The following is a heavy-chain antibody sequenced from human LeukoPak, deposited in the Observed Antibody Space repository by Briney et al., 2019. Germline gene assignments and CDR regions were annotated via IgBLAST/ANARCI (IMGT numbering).Heavy chain of an antibody. CDR1: GGSISSSSYY. V-gene: IGHV4-39*01. Sequence: SETLSLTCTVSGGSISSSSYYWGWIRQPPGKGLEWIGSIYYSGGTYYNPSLKSRVTISVDTSKNQFSLKLSSVTAADTAVYYCPRQNYGSGSYNWFDPWGQGTLVTVSS. J-gene: IGHJ5*02. D-gene: IGHD3-10*01. CDR3: PRQNYGSGSYNWFDP. CDR2: IYYSGGT.